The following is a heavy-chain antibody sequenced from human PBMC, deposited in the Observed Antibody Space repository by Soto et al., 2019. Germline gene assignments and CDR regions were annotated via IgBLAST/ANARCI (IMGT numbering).Heavy chain of an antibody. CDR2: ISGSGGST. V-gene: IGHV3-23*01. CDR1: GFTFSSYA. Sequence: GSLMISCAASGFTFSSYAMSWVRQAPGKGLEWVSAISGSGGSTYYADSVKGRFTISRDNSKNTLYLQMNSLKTEDTAVYYCSFQESTTVTTFEYWGHGTLVTVSS. J-gene: IGHJ4*01. CDR3: SFQESTTVTTFEY. D-gene: IGHD4-17*01.